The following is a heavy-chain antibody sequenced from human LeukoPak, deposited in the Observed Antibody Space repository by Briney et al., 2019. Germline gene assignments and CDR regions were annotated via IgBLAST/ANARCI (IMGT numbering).Heavy chain of an antibody. CDR2: IIPIFGTA. J-gene: IGHJ4*02. V-gene: IGHV1-69*01. Sequence: GASVKVSCMASGGTFSSYAISWVRQAPGQGLEWMGGIIPIFGTANYAQKSQGRVTITADESTSTAYMELSSLRSEDTAVYYCARPHYSNYLYYFDYWGQGTLVTVSS. D-gene: IGHD4-11*01. CDR3: ARPHYSNYLYYFDY. CDR1: GGTFSSYA.